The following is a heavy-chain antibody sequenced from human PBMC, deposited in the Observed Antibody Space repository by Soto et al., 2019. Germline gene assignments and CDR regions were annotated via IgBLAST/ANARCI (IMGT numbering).Heavy chain of an antibody. D-gene: IGHD3-3*01. J-gene: IGHJ4*02. CDR1: GGSISSSSYY. CDR3: ARQGFWSGYGDY. CDR2: IYYSGST. Sequence: SETLSLTCTVSGGSISSSSYYWGWIRQPPGKGLEWIGSIYYSGSTYYNPSLKSRVTISVDTSKNQFSLKLSSVTAADTAVYYCARQGFWSGYGDYWGQGTLVPVSA. V-gene: IGHV4-39*01.